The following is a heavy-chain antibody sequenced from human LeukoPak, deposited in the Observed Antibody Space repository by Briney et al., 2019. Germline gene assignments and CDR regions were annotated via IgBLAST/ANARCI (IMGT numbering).Heavy chain of an antibody. D-gene: IGHD1-1*01. J-gene: IGHJ4*02. CDR1: GFTVSRYH. CDR3: AKVTWSTTGTTPYVY. Sequence: GGSLRLSCAASGFTVSRYHMSWVRRAPGKGLEWVSAISGSGDSTYYADSVKGRFTISRDNSKNMVYLQMNSLRGEDTAVYYCAKVTWSTTGTTPYVYWGQGTLVTVSS. V-gene: IGHV3-23*01. CDR2: ISGSGDST.